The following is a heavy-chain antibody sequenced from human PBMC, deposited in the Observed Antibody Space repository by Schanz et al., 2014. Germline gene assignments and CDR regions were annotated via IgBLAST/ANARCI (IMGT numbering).Heavy chain of an antibody. CDR1: GGSIRSGTYY. J-gene: IGHJ2*01. D-gene: IGHD1-1*01. CDR3: ARDTTWRLDL. CDR2: VFPNGIT. V-gene: IGHV4-61*02. Sequence: QVQLQESGPGLVKPSQTLSLTCTVSGGSIRSGTYYWSWIRQPAGKALEWVGRVFPNGITNYNPSLKSRVTKSLNPPKTQFARPLASVTAADTAVYYCARDTTWRLDLWGRGTLVTVSS.